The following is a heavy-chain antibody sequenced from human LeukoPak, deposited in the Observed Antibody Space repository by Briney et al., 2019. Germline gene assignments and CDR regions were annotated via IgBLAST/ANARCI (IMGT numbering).Heavy chain of an antibody. CDR1: GFTFSTYW. CDR3: ARLNYYANKGPDAFGI. J-gene: IGHJ3*02. CDR2: IKQDGSET. D-gene: IGHD3-10*01. Sequence: GGSLRLSCAASGFTFSTYWMTWVRQAPGKGLEWVANIKQDGSETYYVDSVKGRFTISRDNAKNSLYLKMNSLRTEDTAVYSCARLNYYANKGPDAFGIWGQGTMVTVSS. V-gene: IGHV3-7*01.